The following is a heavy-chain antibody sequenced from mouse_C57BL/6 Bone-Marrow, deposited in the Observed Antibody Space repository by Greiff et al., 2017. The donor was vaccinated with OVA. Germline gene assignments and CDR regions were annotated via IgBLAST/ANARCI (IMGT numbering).Heavy chain of an antibody. Sequence: VQLKQSGAELVRPGTSVKLSCKASGYAFTNYGIGWVKQRPGQGLEWIGEINPGSGGTNYNEKFKGKATLTADKSSSTAYMQLSSLTSEDSAVYFCARGITTDGTNCDWCFDVWGTGTTVTVSS. CDR3: ARGITTDGTNCDWCFDV. D-gene: IGHD1-1*01. CDR2: INPGSGGT. J-gene: IGHJ1*03. V-gene: IGHV1-54*01. CDR1: GYAFTNYG.